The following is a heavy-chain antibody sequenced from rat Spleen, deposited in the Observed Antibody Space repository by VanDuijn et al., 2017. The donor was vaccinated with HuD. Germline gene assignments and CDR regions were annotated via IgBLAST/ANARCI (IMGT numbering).Heavy chain of an antibody. Sequence: EVQLVESGGGLVQPGRSLKLSCVASGFIFNNYWMTWIRQAPGKGLEWVASITDSGGSTYYPDSVKGRFTIFRDNAKSTLYLQMSSLRSEDAATYYCARPPYDGTYYHYFDYWGQGVMVTVSS. J-gene: IGHJ2*01. V-gene: IGHV5-31*01. CDR3: ARPPYDGTYYHYFDY. CDR2: ITDSGGST. D-gene: IGHD1-12*02. CDR1: GFIFNNYW.